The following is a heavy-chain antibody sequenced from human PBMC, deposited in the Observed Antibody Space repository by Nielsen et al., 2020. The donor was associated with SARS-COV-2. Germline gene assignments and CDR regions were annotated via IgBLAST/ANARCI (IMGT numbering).Heavy chain of an antibody. J-gene: IGHJ4*02. V-gene: IGHV1-46*01. CDR1: GYTFTSYY. D-gene: IGHD3-22*01. Sequence: ASVKVSCKASGYTFTSYYMHWVRQAPGQGLEWMGIINPSGGSTSHAQKFQGRVTMTRDTSTSTVYMELSSLRSEDTAVYYCAREHFVGGLGIVVVISTILDYWGQGTLVTVSS. CDR3: AREHFVGGLGIVVVISTILDY. CDR2: INPSGGST.